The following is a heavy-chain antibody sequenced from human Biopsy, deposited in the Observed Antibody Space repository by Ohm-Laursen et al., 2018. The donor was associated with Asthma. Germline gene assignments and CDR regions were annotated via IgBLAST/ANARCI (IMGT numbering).Heavy chain of an antibody. V-gene: IGHV3-23*01. Sequence: SLRLSCAASGFTFSSYAMSWVRQAPGKGPEWVSAISGSGGSTYYADSVKGRFTISRDNSKNTLYLQMNSLRAEDTAVYYCARDLHPTNHLGELSEGFDYWGQGTLVTVSS. CDR2: ISGSGGST. D-gene: IGHD3-16*02. CDR1: GFTFSSYA. J-gene: IGHJ4*02. CDR3: ARDLHPTNHLGELSEGFDY.